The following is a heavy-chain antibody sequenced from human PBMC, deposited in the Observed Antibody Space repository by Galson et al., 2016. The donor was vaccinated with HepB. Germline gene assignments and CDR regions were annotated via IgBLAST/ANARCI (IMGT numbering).Heavy chain of an antibody. Sequence: SLRLSCAASGFRFSSYAVSWVRQAPGKGLEWVSGISGSGGRTYYADSVKGRFTISRDNSKNTVYLQMNSLRVEDTALYYCAKDGYFASGSALYGMDVWGQGTTVNVS. J-gene: IGHJ6*02. D-gene: IGHD3-10*01. V-gene: IGHV3-23*01. CDR2: ISGSGGRT. CDR1: GFRFSSYA. CDR3: AKDGYFASGSALYGMDV.